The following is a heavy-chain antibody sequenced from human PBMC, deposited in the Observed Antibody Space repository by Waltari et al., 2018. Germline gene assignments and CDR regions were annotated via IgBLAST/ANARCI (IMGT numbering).Heavy chain of an antibody. CDR1: GGSFSGYY. J-gene: IGHJ5*02. V-gene: IGHV4-34*01. Sequence: QVQLQQWGAGLLKPSETLSLTCAVYGGSFSGYYWSWIRQPPGKGLEWIGEINHSGSTNDNPALKSRVTISVDTSKNQFSLKLSSVTAADTAVYYCASYRITIFGVAPNWFDPWGQGTLVTVSS. CDR2: INHSGST. CDR3: ASYRITIFGVAPNWFDP. D-gene: IGHD3-3*01.